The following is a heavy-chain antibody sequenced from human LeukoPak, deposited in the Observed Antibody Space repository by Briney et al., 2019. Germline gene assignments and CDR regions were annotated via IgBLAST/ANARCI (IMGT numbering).Heavy chain of an antibody. CDR2: IYYSGST. CDR3: ARDYSSGPHDY. Sequence: PSETLSLTCTASGGSISSSSYYWGWIRQPPGKGLEWIGSIYYSGSTYYNPSLKSRVTISVDTSKNQFSLKLSSVTAADTAVYYCARDYSSGPHDYWGQGTLVTVSS. J-gene: IGHJ4*02. CDR1: GGSISSSSYY. V-gene: IGHV4-39*07. D-gene: IGHD6-19*01.